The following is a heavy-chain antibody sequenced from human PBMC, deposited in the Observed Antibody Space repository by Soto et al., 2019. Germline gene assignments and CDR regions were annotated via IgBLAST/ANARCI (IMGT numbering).Heavy chain of an antibody. V-gene: IGHV3-21*06. CDR1: GFTFTRYS. CDR2: ISSTTNYI. J-gene: IGHJ4*02. Sequence: VGSLRLSCAASGFTFTRYSMNWVRQAPGKGLEWVSSISSTTNYIYYGDSMKGRFTISRDNAKNSLYLEMNSLRAEDTAVYYCARESEDLTSNFDYWGQGTLVTVPQ. CDR3: ARESEDLTSNFDY.